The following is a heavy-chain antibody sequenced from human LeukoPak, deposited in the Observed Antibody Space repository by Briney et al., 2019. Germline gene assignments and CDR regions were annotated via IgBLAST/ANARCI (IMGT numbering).Heavy chain of an antibody. CDR2: ISSSSSYI. J-gene: IGHJ4*02. V-gene: IGHV3-21*01. Sequence: PGGSLRLSCAASGFTFSGYSMNWVRQAPGKGLEWVSSISSSSSYIYYADSVKGRFTISRDNAKNSLYLQMNSLRAEDTAVYYCARGGIAAAGTFDYWGQGTLVTVSS. CDR3: ARGGIAAAGTFDY. D-gene: IGHD6-13*01. CDR1: GFTFSGYS.